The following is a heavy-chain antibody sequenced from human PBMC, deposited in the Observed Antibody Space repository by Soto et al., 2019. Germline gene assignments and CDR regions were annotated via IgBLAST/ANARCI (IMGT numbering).Heavy chain of an antibody. Sequence: QLQLQESGPGLVKPSETLSLTCTVSGGSISRDNYFWGWIRQPPGKGLEWIGNVYYSGSTYYNPSLKSRVTISVDTSKNQFSLKLSSVTAADTAVYFCARTLPPDIVVVVSATRIGFDIWGQGTMVTVSS. CDR1: GGSISRDNYF. V-gene: IGHV4-39*01. CDR3: ARTLPPDIVVVVSATRIGFDI. D-gene: IGHD2-15*01. CDR2: VYYSGST. J-gene: IGHJ3*02.